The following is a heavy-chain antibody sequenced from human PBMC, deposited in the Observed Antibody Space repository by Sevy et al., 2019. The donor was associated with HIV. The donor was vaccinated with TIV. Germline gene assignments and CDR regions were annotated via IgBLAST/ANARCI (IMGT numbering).Heavy chain of an antibody. D-gene: IGHD6-6*01. J-gene: IGHJ4*02. V-gene: IGHV3-30*02. CDR3: AKDSTVRYSTSSGDFDY. CDR2: TRYDGSTK. CDR1: GFTFSDYG. Sequence: GGSLRLSCATSGFTFSDYGMHWVRLAPGQGLEWVAFTRYDGSTKYYSDSVKGRFTISRDNPKNTLYLQMNSLRADDTAVYYCAKDSTVRYSTSSGDFDYWGQGSLVTVSS.